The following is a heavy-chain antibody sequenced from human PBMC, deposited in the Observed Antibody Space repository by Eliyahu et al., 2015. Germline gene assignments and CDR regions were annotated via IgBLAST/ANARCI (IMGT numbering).Heavy chain of an antibody. Sequence: QVQLVQSGAEVKKPGASVKVSCKASGYFFTTYYVHWVRQAPGHGLEWMGIINPSGASTTYAQRFHGRVTITRDTSTSTVFMELSSLRSDDTAMYFCARDRYQNNGGNQPQYDFDIWGQGTMVTVSS. CDR3: ARDRYQNNGGNQPQYDFDI. CDR1: GYFFTTYY. V-gene: IGHV1-46*01. J-gene: IGHJ3*02. CDR2: INPSGAST. D-gene: IGHD4-23*01.